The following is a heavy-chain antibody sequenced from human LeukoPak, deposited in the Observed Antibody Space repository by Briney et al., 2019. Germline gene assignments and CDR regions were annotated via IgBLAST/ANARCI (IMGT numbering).Heavy chain of an antibody. V-gene: IGHV3-23*01. CDR3: AKDGYYDFWSGYYKDPYYFDY. J-gene: IGHJ4*02. D-gene: IGHD3-3*01. Sequence: PGGSLRLSCAASGFTFSSYAMSWVRQAPGKGLEWVSAISGSGDSTYSTDSVKGRFTISRDNSKNTLYLQMNSLRAEDTAVYYCAKDGYYDFWSGYYKDPYYFDYWGQGTLVTVSS. CDR1: GFTFSSYA. CDR2: ISGSGDST.